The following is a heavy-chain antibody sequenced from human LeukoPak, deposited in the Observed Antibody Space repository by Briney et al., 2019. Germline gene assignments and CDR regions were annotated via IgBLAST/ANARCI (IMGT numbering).Heavy chain of an antibody. CDR1: GFTFSTYA. CDR3: AKDSGGTYFYYYYYMDV. J-gene: IGHJ6*03. Sequence: GGSLRLSCAASGFTFSTYAMSWVRQAPGKGLEWVSAISAGGATMYYADSVKGRFTISRDNSKNTLCLQINSLRAEDTAVYYCAKDSGGTYFYYYYYMDVWGKGTTVTVSS. V-gene: IGHV3-23*01. D-gene: IGHD1-26*01. CDR2: ISAGGATM.